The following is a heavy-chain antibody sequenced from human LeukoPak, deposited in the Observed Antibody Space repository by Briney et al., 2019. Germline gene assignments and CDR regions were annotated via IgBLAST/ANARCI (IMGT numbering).Heavy chain of an antibody. CDR2: IDGDGSQK. J-gene: IGHJ3*02. V-gene: IGHV3-7*03. CDR1: GFTFINYW. CDR3: ATDKALSAFDI. Sequence: PGGSLRLSCVASGFTFINYWMAWVRQAPGKGLEWMANIDGDGSQKYYVDSVKGRFTISSDNARNSLFLQMNSLRAEDTALYYCATDKALSAFDIWGHGTLVIVSS.